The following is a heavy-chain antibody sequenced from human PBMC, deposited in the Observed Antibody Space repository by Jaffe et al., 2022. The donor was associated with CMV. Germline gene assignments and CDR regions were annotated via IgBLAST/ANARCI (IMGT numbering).Heavy chain of an antibody. J-gene: IGHJ4*02. CDR2: ISPDGSRI. D-gene: IGHD6-25*01. Sequence: EVQLVESGGGLVQPGGSLRLSCAASGFTFSTYWMHWVRQAPGEGLVWVSRISPDGSRIYYVDSVKGRFTISRDNAGNTLYLQMNSLRAEDTAVYYCASDKSCSGGTCLPLTDYWGQGILVTVSS. CDR3: ASDKSCSGGTCLPLTDY. CDR1: GFTFSTYW. V-gene: IGHV3-74*01.